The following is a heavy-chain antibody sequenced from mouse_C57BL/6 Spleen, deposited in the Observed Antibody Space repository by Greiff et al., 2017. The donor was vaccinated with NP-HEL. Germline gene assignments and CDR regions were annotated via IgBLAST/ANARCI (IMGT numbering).Heavy chain of an antibody. CDR1: GYTFTSYW. Sequence: QVQLQQSGAELVKPGASVKMSCKASGYTFTSYWITWVKQRPGQGLEWIGDIYPGSGSTNYNEKFKSKATLTVDTSSSTAYMPLSSLTSEDSAVYYCARSNWDEGYFDYWGQGTTLTVSS. CDR2: IYPGSGST. D-gene: IGHD4-1*02. CDR3: ARSNWDEGYFDY. V-gene: IGHV1-55*01. J-gene: IGHJ2*01.